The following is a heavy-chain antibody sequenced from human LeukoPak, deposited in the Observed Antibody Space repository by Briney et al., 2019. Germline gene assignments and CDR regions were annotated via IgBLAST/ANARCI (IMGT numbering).Heavy chain of an antibody. D-gene: IGHD3-22*01. V-gene: IGHV1-3*03. J-gene: IGHJ4*02. Sequence: ASVKVSCKASGYTFTSYAVHWVRQAPGQRLEWMGWINPGNGNTKYSQEFQGRVTITRDTSASTAYMDLSSLTSEDMAVYYCARVSGGYYLGGFDYWGQGTLVTVSS. CDR1: GYTFTSYA. CDR3: ARVSGGYYLGGFDY. CDR2: INPGNGNT.